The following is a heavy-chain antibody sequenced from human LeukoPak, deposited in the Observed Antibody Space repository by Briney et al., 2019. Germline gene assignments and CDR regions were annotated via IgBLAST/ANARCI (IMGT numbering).Heavy chain of an antibody. D-gene: IGHD4/OR15-4a*01. V-gene: IGHV3-53*01. CDR1: GFTVSSNS. CDR3: ARRAGAYSHPYDY. J-gene: IGHJ4*02. Sequence: PGGSLRLSCTVSGFTVSSNSMSWVRQAPGKGLEWVSFIYSDSTHYSYSVKGRFTISRDNSKNTLYLQMNSLRAEDTAVYYCARRAGAYSHPYDYWGQGTLVTVSS. CDR2: IYSDST.